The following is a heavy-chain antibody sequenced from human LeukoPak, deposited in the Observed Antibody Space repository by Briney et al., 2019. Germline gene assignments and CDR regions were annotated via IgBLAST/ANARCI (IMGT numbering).Heavy chain of an antibody. V-gene: IGHV3-72*01. D-gene: IGHD1-26*01. J-gene: IGHJ4*02. CDR1: GFTSSDHY. CDR2: TRNKANSYTT. CDR3: ARARRGSYPSSDY. Sequence: PGGSLRLSCAASGFTSSDHYIDWVRQAPGKGLEWVGRTRNKANSYTTEYAASVKGRFTISGDDLKNSLFLQMNSLMTEDTAVYYCARARRGSYPSSDYWGQGTLVTVSS.